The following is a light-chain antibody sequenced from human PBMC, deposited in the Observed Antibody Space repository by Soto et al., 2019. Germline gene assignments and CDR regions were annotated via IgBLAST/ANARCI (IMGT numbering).Light chain of an antibody. CDR3: PQSFSTLWT. CDR2: AAS. CDR1: QNINNY. Sequence: DIQGTQSQYSLSASVGDRVTVTCRASQNINNYLNWYQQKPGKAPKLIIYAASSLQSGVPSRFSGSGSGTDFTLTISSLQPDDFATYYCPQSFSTLWTFGQGTKVDIK. V-gene: IGKV1-39*01. J-gene: IGKJ1*01.